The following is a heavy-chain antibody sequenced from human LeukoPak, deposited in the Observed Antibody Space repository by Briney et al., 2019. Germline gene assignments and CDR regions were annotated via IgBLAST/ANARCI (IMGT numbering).Heavy chain of an antibody. Sequence: GGTLRLSCAASGFTFSSYGMSWVRQAPGKGLEWVSAISGSGGSTYYADSVKGRFTISRDNAKNSLYLQMNSLRAEDTALYYCARGGLRLRYYYYYMDVWGKGTTVTVSS. CDR2: ISGSGGST. CDR3: ARGGLRLRYYYYYMDV. J-gene: IGHJ6*03. D-gene: IGHD4-17*01. V-gene: IGHV3-23*01. CDR1: GFTFSSYG.